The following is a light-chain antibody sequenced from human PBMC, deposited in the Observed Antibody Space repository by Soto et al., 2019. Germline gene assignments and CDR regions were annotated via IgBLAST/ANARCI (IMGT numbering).Light chain of an antibody. V-gene: IGKV1-5*03. CDR3: QKHNSPWT. CDR1: QSISSW. Sequence: DIQMTQSPSTLSASVGDRVTITCRASQSISSWLAWYQQKPGKAPKLLIYKASSLESGVPSRFSGSGSGTAFPLTISRLQPDDFATYFCQKHNSPWTFGQGTKVEIK. CDR2: KAS. J-gene: IGKJ1*01.